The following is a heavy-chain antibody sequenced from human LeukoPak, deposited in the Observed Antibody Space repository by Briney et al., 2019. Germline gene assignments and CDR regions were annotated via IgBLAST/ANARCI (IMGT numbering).Heavy chain of an antibody. J-gene: IGHJ1*01. CDR1: GGSISSSSYY. V-gene: IGHV4-39*07. Sequence: SETLSLTCTVSGGSISSSSYYWGWIRQPPGKGLEWIGSIYYSGSTYYNPSLKSRVTISVDTSKNQFSLKLSSVTAADTAVYYCAAAREVRYCSGGSCQYFQHWGQGTLVTVSS. CDR2: IYYSGST. D-gene: IGHD2-15*01. CDR3: AAAREVRYCSGGSCQYFQH.